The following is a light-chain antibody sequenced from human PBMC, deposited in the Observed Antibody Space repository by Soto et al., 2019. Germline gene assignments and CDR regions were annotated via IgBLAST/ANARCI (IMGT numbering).Light chain of an antibody. V-gene: IGKV1-39*01. CDR2: AAS. CDR1: QSISNY. J-gene: IGKJ4*01. Sequence: DIQMTQSPSSLSASVGERVTITCRASQSISNYVNWYQQKPGKAPHLLIYAASSLQSGVPSRFNGGGSVTDFTLTISSLQPEDSAIYYCQQSYSTPRPFGGGTKVEIK. CDR3: QQSYSTPRP.